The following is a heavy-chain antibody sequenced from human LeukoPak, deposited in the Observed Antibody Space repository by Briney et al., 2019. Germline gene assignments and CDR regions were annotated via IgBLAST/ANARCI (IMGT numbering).Heavy chain of an antibody. J-gene: IGHJ5*02. Sequence: SETLSLTCTVSGGAISSGGYYWSWIRQHPGKGLEWIGHIYYSGSTYYNPSLKSRVTISVDTSKNQFSPKLSSVTAADTAVYYCAGGPVSDPCWFDPWGQGTLVTVSS. CDR2: IYYSGST. V-gene: IGHV4-31*03. D-gene: IGHD3-16*02. CDR1: GGAISSGGYY. CDR3: AGGPVSDPCWFDP.